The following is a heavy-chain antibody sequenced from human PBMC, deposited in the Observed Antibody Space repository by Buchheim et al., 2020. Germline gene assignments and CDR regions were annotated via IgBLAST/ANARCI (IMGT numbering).Heavy chain of an antibody. V-gene: IGHV3-23*01. CDR3: AKGSTSYEYYDFWSGYYGNWFDP. Sequence: EVQLLESGGGLVQPGGSLRLSCAASGFTFSSYAMSWVRQAPGKGLEWVSAISGSGGSTYYADSVKGRFTISRDNSKNTLYLQMNSLRAEDTAVYYCAKGSTSYEYYDFWSGYYGNWFDPWGQGTL. CDR1: GFTFSSYA. J-gene: IGHJ5*02. D-gene: IGHD3-3*01. CDR2: ISGSGGST.